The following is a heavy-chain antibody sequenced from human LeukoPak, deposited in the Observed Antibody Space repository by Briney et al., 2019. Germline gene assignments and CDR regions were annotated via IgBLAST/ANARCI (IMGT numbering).Heavy chain of an antibody. J-gene: IGHJ4*02. V-gene: IGHV4-59*08. Sequence: LETLSLTCTVSDGSISGYYWSWIRQPPGKALEWIGYIHYSGSTNYNPSLKSRVTISVDTSKNHFSLKLSSVTAADTAVYYCARLISGVGYFDYWGQGTLVTASS. D-gene: IGHD3-10*01. CDR2: IHYSGST. CDR1: DGSISGYY. CDR3: ARLISGVGYFDY.